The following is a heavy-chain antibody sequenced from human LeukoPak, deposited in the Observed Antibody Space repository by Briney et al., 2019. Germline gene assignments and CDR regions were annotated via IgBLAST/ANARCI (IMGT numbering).Heavy chain of an antibody. V-gene: IGHV5-51*01. CDR3: ARHRKTAAHSPFDY. CDR1: GYSFTSHW. Sequence: GESLKISCKGSGYSFTSHWIGWVRQMPGKGLEWMGIIFPGDSDTRYSPSFQGQVTISADKSIGTAYLQWSSLKASDTAIYYCARHRKTAAHSPFDYWGQGTLVTVSS. D-gene: IGHD6-13*01. J-gene: IGHJ4*02. CDR2: IFPGDSDT.